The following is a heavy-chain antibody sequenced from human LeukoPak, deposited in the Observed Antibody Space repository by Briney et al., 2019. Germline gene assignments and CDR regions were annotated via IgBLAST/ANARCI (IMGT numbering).Heavy chain of an antibody. CDR1: GYTFTGYY. D-gene: IGHD5-12*01. CDR2: INPNSGGT. CDR3: AREYSGYDRAFDY. J-gene: IGHJ4*02. Sequence: ALVKVYCKASGYTFTGYYMQWVRQAPGQGLEWMGWINPNSGGTNYAQKFQGRVTMTRDTSISTAYMELSRLRSDDTAVYYCAREYSGYDRAFDYWGQGTLVTVSS. V-gene: IGHV1-2*02.